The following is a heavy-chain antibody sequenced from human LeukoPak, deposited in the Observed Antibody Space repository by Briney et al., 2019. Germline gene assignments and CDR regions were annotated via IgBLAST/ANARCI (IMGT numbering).Heavy chain of an antibody. D-gene: IGHD3-22*01. CDR2: ISSSSSTI. J-gene: IGHJ4*02. CDR1: GFTFSSYS. V-gene: IGHV3-48*02. Sequence: GGSLRLSCAASGFTFSSYSMNWVRQAPGKGLEWVSYISSSSSTIYYADSVKGRFTISRDNAKNSLYLQMNSLRDEDTAVYYCARGLGDSSGNYFDYWGQGTPVTVSS. CDR3: ARGLGDSSGNYFDY.